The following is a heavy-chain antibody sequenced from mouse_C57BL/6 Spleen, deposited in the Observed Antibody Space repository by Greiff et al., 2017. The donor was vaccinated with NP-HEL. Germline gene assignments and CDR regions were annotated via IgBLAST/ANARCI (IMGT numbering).Heavy chain of an antibody. V-gene: IGHV2-9-1*01. CDR2: IWTGGGT. D-gene: IGHD2-4*01. CDR1: GFSLTSSA. Sequence: VQLVESGPGLVAPSQSLSITCTVSGFSLTSSAISWVRQPPGKGLEWLGVIWTGGGTNYNSALKSRLSISKDNSKSQVFLKMNSLQTDDTARYYCARSYDYDRGYAMDYWGQGTSVTVSS. CDR3: ARSYDYDRGYAMDY. J-gene: IGHJ4*01.